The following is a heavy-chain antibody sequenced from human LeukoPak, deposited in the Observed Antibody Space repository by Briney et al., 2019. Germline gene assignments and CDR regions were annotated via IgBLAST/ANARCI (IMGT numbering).Heavy chain of an antibody. CDR3: ARGQKHMIVVYYFDY. J-gene: IGHJ4*02. Sequence: GGSLRLSCAASGFTFSNYWMSWVRQAPGKGLEWVSSISSGSTDIHYADSVKGRFTISRDNAKNSLYLQTNSLRAEDTAVYYCARGQKHMIVVYYFDYWGQGTLVTVSS. V-gene: IGHV3-21*01. CDR1: GFTFSNYW. CDR2: ISSGSTDI. D-gene: IGHD3-22*01.